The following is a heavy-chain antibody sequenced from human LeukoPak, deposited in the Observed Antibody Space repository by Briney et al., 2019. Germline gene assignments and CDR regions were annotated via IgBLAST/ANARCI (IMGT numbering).Heavy chain of an antibody. CDR1: GGSISSYY. CDR3: ARGAYYYDSSGYYDYYFDY. CDR2: IYYSGST. V-gene: IGHV4-59*01. Sequence: PSETLSLTCTVSGGSISSYYWSWIRQPPGKGLEWIGYIYYSGSTNYNPSLKSRVTISVDTSKNQFSLKLSSVTAADTAVYYCARGAYYYDSSGYYDYYFDYWGHGTMVTVSS. D-gene: IGHD3-22*01. J-gene: IGHJ4*03.